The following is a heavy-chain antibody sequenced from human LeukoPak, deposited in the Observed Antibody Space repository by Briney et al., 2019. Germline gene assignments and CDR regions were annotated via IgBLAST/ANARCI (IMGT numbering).Heavy chain of an antibody. CDR2: INPSGGST. V-gene: IGHV1-46*01. D-gene: IGHD6-13*01. CDR1: GYTFTSYY. CDR3: AREWQEGYSSSWYSVRSDY. Sequence: GASVKVSCKASGYTFTSYYMHWVRQAPGQGLEWMGIINPSGGSTSYAQKFQGRVTMTRDMSTSTVYMELSSLRSEDTAVYYCAREWQEGYSSSWYSVRSDYWGQGTLVTVSS. J-gene: IGHJ4*02.